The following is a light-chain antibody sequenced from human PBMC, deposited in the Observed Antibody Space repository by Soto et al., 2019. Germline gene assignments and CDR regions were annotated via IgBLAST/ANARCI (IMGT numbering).Light chain of an antibody. CDR2: EVT. V-gene: IGLV2-8*01. Sequence: QSVLTQPPSASGSPGQSVTISCTGTSSDVGGYNYVSWYQRHPGKAPKLMIYEVTKRPSGVPDRFSGSKSGNTASLTVSGLQAEDEADYYCSSYAGSNPVVFGGGTKLTVL. J-gene: IGLJ2*01. CDR3: SSYAGSNPVV. CDR1: SSDVGGYNY.